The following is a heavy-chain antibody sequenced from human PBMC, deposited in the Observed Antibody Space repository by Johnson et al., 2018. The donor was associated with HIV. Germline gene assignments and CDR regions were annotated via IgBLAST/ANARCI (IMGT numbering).Heavy chain of an antibody. CDR1: GFTFSSHS. CDR3: ARVALDAFDI. D-gene: IGHD5-12*01. V-gene: IGHV3-23*04. Sequence: VQLVESGGGLVQPGRSLRLSCAASGFTFSSHSMNWVRQAPGKGLEWVSSISSSGGSTYYADSVKGRFTISRDNSKNTLYLQMNSLRVEDTATYYCARVALDAFDIWGQGTMVTVSA. J-gene: IGHJ3*02. CDR2: ISSSGGST.